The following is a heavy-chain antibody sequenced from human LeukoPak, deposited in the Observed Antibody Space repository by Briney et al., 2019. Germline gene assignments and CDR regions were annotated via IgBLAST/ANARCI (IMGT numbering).Heavy chain of an antibody. CDR1: GGTFSSYA. J-gene: IGHJ6*02. CDR2: IIPILGIA. CDR3: ARLSFEGGWPHYYYGMDV. V-gene: IGHV1-69*04. D-gene: IGHD3-16*01. Sequence: GASVKVSCKASGGTFSSYAISWVRQAPGQGLEWMGRIIPILGIANYAQKFQGRVTITADKSTSTAYMELSSLRSEDTAVYYCARLSFEGGWPHYYYGMDVWGQGTTVTVSS.